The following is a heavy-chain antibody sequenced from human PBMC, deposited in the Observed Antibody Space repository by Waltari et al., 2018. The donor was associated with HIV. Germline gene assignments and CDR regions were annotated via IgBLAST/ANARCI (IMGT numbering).Heavy chain of an antibody. V-gene: IGHV1-8*01. CDR2: MSINNGNA. CDR1: GYNSATFD. D-gene: IGHD3-3*01. J-gene: IGHJ4*02. CDR3: VTSRPGAVFGDF. Sequence: QAHMVQSGAEVRKPGDSVKVSCKASGYNSATFDINWVRRAPGQGLEWMGWMSINNGNAGYGQRFKGRVTLTRDTSIDTAYMELHSLTPQDTAVYYCVTSRPGAVFGDFWGQGTPVMVSS.